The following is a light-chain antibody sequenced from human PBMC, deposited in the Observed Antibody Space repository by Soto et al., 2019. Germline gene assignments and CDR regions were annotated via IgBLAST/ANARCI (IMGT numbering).Light chain of an antibody. V-gene: IGLV1-40*01. J-gene: IGLJ3*02. CDR1: SSNIGAGYD. CDR3: QSYDSSLSGWV. CDR2: VNS. Sequence: QPVLTQPPSVSGAPGQRVTISCTGSSSNIGAGYDVHWYQQLPGTAPKLLIYVNSNRPSGVPDRFSGSKSGTSASLAITGLRAEDEADYYCQSYDSSLSGWVFGGGTKRTVL.